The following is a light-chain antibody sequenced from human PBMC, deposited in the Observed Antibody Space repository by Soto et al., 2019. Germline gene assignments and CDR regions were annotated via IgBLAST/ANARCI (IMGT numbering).Light chain of an antibody. J-gene: IGKJ4*01. V-gene: IGKV1-8*01. CDR1: QGISSY. CDR3: QQYGSSALT. CDR2: AAS. Sequence: AIRMTQSPSSFSASTGDRVTITCRASQGISSYLAWYQQKPGKAPKLLIYAASTLQSGVPSRFSGSGSGTDFTLTISRLEPEDFAVYYCQQYGSSALTFGGGTKVEIK.